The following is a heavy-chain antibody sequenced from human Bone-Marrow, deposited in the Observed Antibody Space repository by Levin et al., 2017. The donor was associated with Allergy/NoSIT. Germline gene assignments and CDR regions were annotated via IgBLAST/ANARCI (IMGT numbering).Heavy chain of an antibody. V-gene: IGHV4-59*08. CDR2: IYYSGGT. CDR1: GGSISSYY. J-gene: IGHJ4*02. CDR3: ARQRRYYDSSGYIQYYFDY. Sequence: SETLSLTCTVSGGSISSYYWSWIRQPPGKGLEWIGYIYYSGGTNYNPSLKSRVTISVDTSKNQFSLKLSSVTAADTAVYYCARQRRYYDSSGYIQYYFDYWGQGTLVTVSS. D-gene: IGHD3-22*01.